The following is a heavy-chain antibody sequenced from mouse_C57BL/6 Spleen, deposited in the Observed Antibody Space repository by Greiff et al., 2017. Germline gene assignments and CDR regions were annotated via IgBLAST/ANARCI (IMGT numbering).Heavy chain of an antibody. CDR3: GVLRGGNAMDY. CDR1: GYAFSSSW. Sequence: QVQLQQSGPELVKPGASVKISCKASGYAFSSSWMNWVKQRPGKGLEWIGRIYPGDGDTNYNGKFKVKATLTADKSSSTAYMQLSSLTSEYSAVYFCGVLRGGNAMDYWGQGTSVTVSS. CDR2: IYPGDGDT. V-gene: IGHV1-82*01. D-gene: IGHD1-1*01. J-gene: IGHJ4*01.